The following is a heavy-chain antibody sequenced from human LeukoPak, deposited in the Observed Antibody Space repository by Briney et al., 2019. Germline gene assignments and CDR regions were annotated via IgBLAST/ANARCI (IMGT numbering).Heavy chain of an antibody. D-gene: IGHD2-2*02. CDR2: ISYTGTYI. J-gene: IGHJ3*02. V-gene: IGHV3-21*01. Sequence: RGSLRLSCAASAFSLSAYNMNWVRQAPGKGLEWVSSISYTGTYIYYADSVKGRFTISRDNAQNSLYLQMNSLRAEDTAVYYCAREYVPHGVVVPAAIAYDAFDIWGQGTMVTVSS. CDR1: AFSLSAYN. CDR3: AREYVPHGVVVPAAIAYDAFDI.